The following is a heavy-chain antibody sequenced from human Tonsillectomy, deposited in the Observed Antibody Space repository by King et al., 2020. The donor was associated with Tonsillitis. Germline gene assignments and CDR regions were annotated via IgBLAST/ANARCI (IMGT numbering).Heavy chain of an antibody. J-gene: IGHJ5*02. D-gene: IGHD1-7*01. CDR1: GYTFTSYG. CDR3: ARHYNWSYVLT. Sequence: QLVQSGAEVKKPGASVKVSCKASGYTFTSYGISWVRQAPGQGLEWMGWISTYNGNTNYAQKFQGRVTMTTDTSTSTVYMELMSLRSGDTAVYYCARHYNWSYVLTWGQGTLVTVSS. CDR2: ISTYNGNT. V-gene: IGHV1-18*01.